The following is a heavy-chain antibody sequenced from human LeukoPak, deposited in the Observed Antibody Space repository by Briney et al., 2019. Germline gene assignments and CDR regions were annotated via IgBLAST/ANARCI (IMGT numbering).Heavy chain of an antibody. J-gene: IGHJ4*02. D-gene: IGHD1-1*01. CDR2: INPSSGGT. Sequence: ASVKVSCKASGYTFTGYYMHWVRQAPGQGLEWMGWINPSSGGTNYAQKFQGRVTMTRDTSISTAYMELSRLRSDDTAVYYCATDPGGTGTITGDDYWGQGTLVTVSS. V-gene: IGHV1-2*02. CDR3: ATDPGGTGTITGDDY. CDR1: GYTFTGYY.